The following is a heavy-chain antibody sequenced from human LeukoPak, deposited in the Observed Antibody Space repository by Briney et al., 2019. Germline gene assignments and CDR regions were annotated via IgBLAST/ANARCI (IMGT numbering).Heavy chain of an antibody. J-gene: IGHJ3*02. CDR3: ARDIGYVNAFDI. V-gene: IGHV1-2*02. CDR1: GYTFTGYY. CDR2: INPNSGGT. Sequence: ASVKVSCKASGYTFTGYYMHWVRQVPGQGLEWMGWINPNSGGTNYAQKFQGRATMTRDTSISTAYMELSRLRSDDTAVYYCARDIGYVNAFDIWGQGTMVTVSS. D-gene: IGHD5-12*01.